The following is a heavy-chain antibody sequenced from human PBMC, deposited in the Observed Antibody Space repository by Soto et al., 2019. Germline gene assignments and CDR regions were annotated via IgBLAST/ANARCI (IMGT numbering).Heavy chain of an antibody. CDR1: GGSISSGDYY. Sequence: SETLSLTCTVSGGSISSGDYYWGWIRQPPGKGLEWIGSIYYSGSTYYNPSLKSRVTISVDTSKNQFSLKLSSVTAADTAVYYCATQEVGGTYVYTFDPWGQGTLVTVSS. D-gene: IGHD1-26*01. J-gene: IGHJ5*02. CDR3: ATQEVGGTYVYTFDP. CDR2: IYYSGST. V-gene: IGHV4-39*01.